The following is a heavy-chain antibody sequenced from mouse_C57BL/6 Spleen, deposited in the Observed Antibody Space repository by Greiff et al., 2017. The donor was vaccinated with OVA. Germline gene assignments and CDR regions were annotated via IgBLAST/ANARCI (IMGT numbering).Heavy chain of an antibody. D-gene: IGHD3-2*02. V-gene: IGHV1-80*01. CDR2: IYPGDGDT. Sequence: VKLQESGAELVKPGASVKISCKASGYAFSSYWMNWVKQRPGKGLEWIGQIYPGDGDTNYNGKFKGKATLTADKSSSTAYMQLSSLTSEDSAVYFCARGAVDSSGYVEFAYWGQGTLVTVSA. CDR3: ARGAVDSSGYVEFAY. CDR1: GYAFSSYW. J-gene: IGHJ3*01.